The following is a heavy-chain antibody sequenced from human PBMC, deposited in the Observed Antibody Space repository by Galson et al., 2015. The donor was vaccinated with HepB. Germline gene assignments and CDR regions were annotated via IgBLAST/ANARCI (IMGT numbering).Heavy chain of an antibody. CDR3: ARVSPAHYFDY. D-gene: IGHD2-2*01. CDR1: RFTFSSYT. J-gene: IGHJ4*02. V-gene: IGHV3-21*01. Sequence: SLRLSCAASRFTFSSYTMNWVRQAPGKGLEWVSSISSTSYDISYTDSVKGRFTISRDNAKNSLYLQMNSLRAEDTAVYYCARVSPAHYFDYWGQGTLVTVSS. CDR2: ISSTSYDI.